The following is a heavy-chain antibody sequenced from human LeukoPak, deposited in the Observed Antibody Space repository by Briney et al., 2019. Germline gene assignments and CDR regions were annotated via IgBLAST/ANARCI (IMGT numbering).Heavy chain of an antibody. V-gene: IGHV3-30*04. CDR3: ARPSLNSGSYFDY. Sequence: GGSLRLSCAASGFTFSSYAMHWVRQAPGKGLEWVAVISYDGSNKYYADSVKGRFTISRDNARNSLSLQMNSLRAEDTAVYYCARPSLNSGSYFDYWGQGTLVTVSS. CDR1: GFTFSSYA. D-gene: IGHD1-26*01. J-gene: IGHJ4*02. CDR2: ISYDGSNK.